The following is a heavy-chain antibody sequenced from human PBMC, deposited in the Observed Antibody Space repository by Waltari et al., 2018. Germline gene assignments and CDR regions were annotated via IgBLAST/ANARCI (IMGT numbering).Heavy chain of an antibody. CDR1: GVSISSGPYY. D-gene: IGHD3-16*01. Sequence: QVQLQESGPGLVKPSETLSLTCTVSGVSISSGPYYWSWIRQSAGKGLEWLGRIYPTWGSTNYNPSLKPRFTISVDTSQSQFSLKVTSVTAADTAVYYCVRSSYDPPVYFDYWGQGIPVSVSS. CDR3: VRSSYDPPVYFDY. CDR2: IYPTWGST. J-gene: IGHJ4*02. V-gene: IGHV4-61*02.